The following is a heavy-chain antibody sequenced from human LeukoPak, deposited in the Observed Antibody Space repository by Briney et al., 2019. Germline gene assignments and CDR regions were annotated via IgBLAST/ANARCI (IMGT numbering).Heavy chain of an antibody. Sequence: GGSLRLSCAASGFIFSNAWMIWGRQAPGKGLEWVGRIKSKTDGGTTDYAAPVKGRFTISRDDSKNTLYLQMNSLKTEDTAVYYCTIVGAYGHLRYFDCWGQGTLVTVSS. CDR1: GFIFSNAW. D-gene: IGHD3-9*01. J-gene: IGHJ4*02. CDR2: IKSKTDGGTT. V-gene: IGHV3-15*01. CDR3: TIVGAYGHLRYFDC.